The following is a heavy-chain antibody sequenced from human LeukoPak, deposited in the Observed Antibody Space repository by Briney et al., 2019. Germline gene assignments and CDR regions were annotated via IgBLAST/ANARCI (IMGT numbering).Heavy chain of an antibody. V-gene: IGHV3-72*01. Sequence: PGGSLRLSCAASGFTFSDHYMDWVRQAPGRGLEWVGRTRNKANSNTTEYAASVKGRFTISRDDSKNSLYLQMNSLKTEDAAVYYCARVGARGYGYDTFDYWGQGTLVTVSS. CDR3: ARVGARGYGYDTFDY. CDR2: TRNKANSNTT. D-gene: IGHD5-18*01. J-gene: IGHJ4*02. CDR1: GFTFSDHY.